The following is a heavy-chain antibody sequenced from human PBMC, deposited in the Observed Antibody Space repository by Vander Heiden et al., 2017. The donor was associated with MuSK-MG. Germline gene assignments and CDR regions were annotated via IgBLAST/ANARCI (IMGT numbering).Heavy chain of an antibody. V-gene: IGHV4-38-2*02. J-gene: IGHJ3*02. CDR3: AGPREMATMPAYQDAFDI. Sequence: QVQLQESGPGLVKPSETLSLTCTVSGYSISSGYYWGWIRQPPGKGLEWIGSIYHSGSTYYNPSLKSRVTISVDTSKNQFSLKLSSVTAADTAVYYCAGPREMATMPAYQDAFDIWGQGTMVTVSS. D-gene: IGHD5-12*01. CDR2: IYHSGST. CDR1: GYSISSGYY.